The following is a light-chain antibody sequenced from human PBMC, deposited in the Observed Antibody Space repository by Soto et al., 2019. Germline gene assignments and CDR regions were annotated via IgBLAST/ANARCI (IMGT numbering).Light chain of an antibody. CDR1: QSVSSSY. J-gene: IGKJ5*01. Sequence: EIVLTQSPGTLSLSPGERAILSCRASQSVSSSYLAWYQQKPGQAPRLLIYGAFSRATGIPDRFSGSGSGTDFTLTISRLEPEDFAVYYCQQYGSSPSITFGQGTRLEIK. V-gene: IGKV3-20*01. CDR2: GAF. CDR3: QQYGSSPSIT.